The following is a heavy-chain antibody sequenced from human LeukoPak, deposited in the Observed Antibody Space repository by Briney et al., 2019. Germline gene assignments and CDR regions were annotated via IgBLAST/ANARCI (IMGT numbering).Heavy chain of an antibody. CDR3: ARETPHYSGYEGHFDY. CDR2: ISAYNGNT. J-gene: IGHJ4*02. CDR1: GYTFTSYG. Sequence: ASVKVSCKASGYTFTSYGISWVRQAPGQGLEWMGWISAYNGNTNYAQKLQGRVTMTTDTSTSTAYMELRSLRSDDTAVYYCARETPHYSGYEGHFDYWGQGTLVTVSS. D-gene: IGHD5-12*01. V-gene: IGHV1-18*01.